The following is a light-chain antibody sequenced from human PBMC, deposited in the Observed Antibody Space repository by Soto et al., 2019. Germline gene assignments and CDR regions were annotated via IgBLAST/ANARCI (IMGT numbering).Light chain of an antibody. V-gene: IGKV1-9*01. Sequence: DLQLTQPPSFLYASVGDRVTITCRASQGISSYLAWYQQKPGKAPKLLIYAASTLQSGVPSRFSGSGSGTEFTLTISSLQPEDFATYYCQQLNSYPQTFGQGTRLEIK. J-gene: IGKJ5*01. CDR1: QGISSY. CDR2: AAS. CDR3: QQLNSYPQT.